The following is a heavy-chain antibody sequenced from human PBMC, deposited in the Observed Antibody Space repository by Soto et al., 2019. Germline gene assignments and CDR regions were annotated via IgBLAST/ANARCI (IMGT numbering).Heavy chain of an antibody. CDR3: AREAVIAARLGFDP. J-gene: IGHJ5*02. D-gene: IGHD6-6*01. Sequence: PSQTLSLTCAVYGGSFSGYYWSWIRQPPGKGLEWIGGINHSGSTNYNPSLKSRVTISVDTSKNQFSLKLSSVTAADTAVYYCAREAVIAARLGFDPWGQGTLVTVSS. CDR2: INHSGST. V-gene: IGHV4-34*01. CDR1: GGSFSGYY.